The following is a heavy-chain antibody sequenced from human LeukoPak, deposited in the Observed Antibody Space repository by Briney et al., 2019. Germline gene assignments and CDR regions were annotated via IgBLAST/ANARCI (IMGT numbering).Heavy chain of an antibody. D-gene: IGHD4-23*01. CDR2: ISGYIGST. V-gene: IGHV1-18*01. J-gene: IGHJ4*02. CDR1: GYTFTSYG. Sequence: GAAVKVSCKASGYTFTSYGISWVRQTPGQGLQWMGWISGYIGSTNYAQKLQGRVTMTTDTSTSTACMELRSLRSDDTAVYYCARQGYGGNPQGAADYWGQGTLVTVSS. CDR3: ARQGYGGNPQGAADY.